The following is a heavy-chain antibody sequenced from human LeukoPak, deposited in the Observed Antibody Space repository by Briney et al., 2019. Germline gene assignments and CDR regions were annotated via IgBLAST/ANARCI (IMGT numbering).Heavy chain of an antibody. Sequence: SETLSLTCSVSGGSISSSSYYWGWIRQPPGKGLEWIGSIYYSGSTYYNPSLKSRVTISVDTSKNQFSLKLSSVTAADTAVYYCSRYCSSTSCSPGAFDIWGQGTMVTVSS. CDR3: SRYCSSTSCSPGAFDI. CDR2: IYYSGST. D-gene: IGHD2-2*01. CDR1: GGSISSSSYY. J-gene: IGHJ3*02. V-gene: IGHV4-39*01.